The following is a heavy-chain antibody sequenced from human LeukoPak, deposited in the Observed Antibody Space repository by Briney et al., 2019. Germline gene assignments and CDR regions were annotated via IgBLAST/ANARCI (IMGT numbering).Heavy chain of an antibody. CDR1: GFTFSIYA. CDR2: ISGSGGTA. J-gene: IGHJ5*02. D-gene: IGHD2-2*01. CDR3: ANGRGIVVVPAAQGA. Sequence: GGSLRLSCAASGFTFSIYAMSWVRQAPGKGLEWVSAISGSGGTAYYADSVKGRFTISRDNSKNTLYLQMNSLRAEDTAVYYCANGRGIVVVPAAQGAWGQGTLVTVSS. V-gene: IGHV3-23*01.